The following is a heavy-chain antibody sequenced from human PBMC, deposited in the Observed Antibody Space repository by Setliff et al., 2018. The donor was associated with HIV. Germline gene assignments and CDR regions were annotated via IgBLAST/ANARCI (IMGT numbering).Heavy chain of an antibody. CDR1: GGSLNNYA. V-gene: IGHV1-8*02. D-gene: IGHD3-3*01. CDR3: ARGHLDYDYWEDILGNWFDP. CDR2: MNPKSGNT. J-gene: IGHJ5*02. Sequence: VASVKVSCKASGGSLNNYAISWVRQAPGQGLEWMGWMNPKSGNTGYAQKFQGRVTMTSNTFIGTAYMELNSLTSDDTAVYYCARGHLDYDYWEDILGNWFDPWGQGTLVTVSS.